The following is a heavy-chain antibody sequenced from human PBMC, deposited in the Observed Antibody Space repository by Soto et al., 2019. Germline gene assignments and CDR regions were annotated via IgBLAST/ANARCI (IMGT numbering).Heavy chain of an antibody. Sequence: SETLSLTCAVYGGSFSGYYWSWIRQPPGKGLEWIGEINHSGSTNYNPSLKSRVTISVDTSKNQFSLKLSSVTAADTAVYYCARNSRRAGRYNWFDPWGQGTLVTVSS. J-gene: IGHJ5*02. CDR3: ARNSRRAGRYNWFDP. CDR2: INHSGST. CDR1: GGSFSGYY. V-gene: IGHV4-34*01. D-gene: IGHD6-19*01.